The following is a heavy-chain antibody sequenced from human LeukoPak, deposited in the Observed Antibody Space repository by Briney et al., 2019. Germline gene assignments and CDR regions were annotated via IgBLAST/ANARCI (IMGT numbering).Heavy chain of an antibody. CDR3: AKDGLKLWLFDY. CDR1: GFTFSSYA. J-gene: IGHJ4*02. Sequence: GGSLRLSCAASGFTFSSYAMSWVRQAPGEGLEWVSAISGSGGSTYYADSVKGRFTISRDNSKNTLYLQMNSLRAEDTAVYYCAKDGLKLWLFDYWGQGTLVTVSS. D-gene: IGHD2-21*01. V-gene: IGHV3-23*01. CDR2: ISGSGGST.